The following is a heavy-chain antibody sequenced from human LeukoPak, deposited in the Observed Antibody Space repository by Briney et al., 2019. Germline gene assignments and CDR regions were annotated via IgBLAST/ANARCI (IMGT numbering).Heavy chain of an antibody. J-gene: IGHJ4*02. V-gene: IGHV3-74*01. CDR1: GFIFSSYW. D-gene: IGHD1-26*01. CDR3: AKGGASLFDY. Sequence: LAGGSLRLSCAASGFIFSSYWMHWVRQAPGKGLVWVSRIKSDGTSTNYADSVKGRFTISRDNAKNTLHLQMNSLRADDTAVYYCAKGGASLFDYWGQGTLVTVSS. CDR2: IKSDGTST.